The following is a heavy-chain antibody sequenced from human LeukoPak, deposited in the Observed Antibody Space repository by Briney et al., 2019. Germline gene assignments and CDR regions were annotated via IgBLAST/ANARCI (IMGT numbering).Heavy chain of an antibody. J-gene: IGHJ3*02. CDR2: ISAYNGNT. V-gene: IGHV1-18*01. CDR3: ARDRGRDVLRYFDWLPPDAFDI. Sequence: ASVKVSCKGSGYTFTSYGISWVRQAPGQGLEWMGWISAYNGNTNYAQKLQGRVTMTTDTSTSTAYMELRSLRSDDTAVYYCARDRGRDVLRYFDWLPPDAFDIWGQGTMVTVSS. D-gene: IGHD3-9*01. CDR1: GYTFTSYG.